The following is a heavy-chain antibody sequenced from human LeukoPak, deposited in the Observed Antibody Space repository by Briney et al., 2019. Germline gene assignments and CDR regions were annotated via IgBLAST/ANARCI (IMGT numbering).Heavy chain of an antibody. CDR1: GFTFSSYA. Sequence: GGSLRLSCAASGFTFSSYAMHWVRQAPGKGLEYVSAISSNGGSTYYANSVKGRFTISRDNSKNTLYLQMGSLRAEDTAVYYCARREYYMDVWGKGTTVTVSS. CDR3: ARREYYMDV. J-gene: IGHJ6*03. V-gene: IGHV3-64*01. CDR2: ISSNGGST.